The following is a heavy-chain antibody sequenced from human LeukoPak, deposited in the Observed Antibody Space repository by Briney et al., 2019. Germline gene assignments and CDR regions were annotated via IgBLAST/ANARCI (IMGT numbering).Heavy chain of an antibody. CDR2: IRSKGYSYAT. CDR1: GFTFSGSA. CDR3: SPRRPAYQYCSGYHGQY. D-gene: IGHD2-15*01. J-gene: IGHJ4*02. Sequence: PGRSLKLSCAASGFTFSGSAMHWVRQASGKGLEWVGRIRSKGYSYATTYAASAKGRFTISRDDSKNTAYLQRNSMETEDTAVYYCSPRRPAYQYCSGYHGQYWGRGTLVSVSS. V-gene: IGHV3-73*01.